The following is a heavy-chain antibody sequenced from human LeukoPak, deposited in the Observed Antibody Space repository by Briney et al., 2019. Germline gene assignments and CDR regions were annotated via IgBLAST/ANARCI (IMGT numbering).Heavy chain of an antibody. CDR2: INHSGST. V-gene: IGHV4-34*01. J-gene: IGHJ3*02. D-gene: IGHD3-3*01. CDR1: GGSFSGYY. CDR3: ARDVLITIFGVAIGHDAFDI. Sequence: SETLSLTCAVHGGSFSGYYWSWIRQPPGKGLEWIGEINHSGSTNYNPSLKSRVTISVDTSKNQFSLKLSSVTAADTAVYYCARDVLITIFGVAIGHDAFDIWGQGTMVTVSS.